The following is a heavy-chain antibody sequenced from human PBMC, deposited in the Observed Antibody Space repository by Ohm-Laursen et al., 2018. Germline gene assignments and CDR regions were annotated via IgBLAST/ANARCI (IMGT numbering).Heavy chain of an antibody. CDR3: ARDGYGGNSWFDY. V-gene: IGHV4-59*01. CDR1: GGSISSYY. CDR2: IYYSGST. Sequence: SETLSLTCTVSGGSISSYYWSWTRQPPGKGLEWIGYIYYSGSTNYNPSLKSRVTISVDTSKNQFSLKLSSVTAADTAVYYCARDGYGGNSWFDYWGQGTLVTVSS. J-gene: IGHJ4*02. D-gene: IGHD4-23*01.